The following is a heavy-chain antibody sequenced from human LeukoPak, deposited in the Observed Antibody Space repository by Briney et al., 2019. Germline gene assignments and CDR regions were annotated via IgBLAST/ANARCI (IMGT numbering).Heavy chain of an antibody. J-gene: IGHJ3*02. D-gene: IGHD5-24*01. Sequence: ASVKVSCKASGGTFSSYAISLVRQAPGQGLEWMGWISGYNGNTNYAQKLQGRVTMTTDTSTSTAYMELRSLRSDDTAVYYCARDTVEMATNDAFDIWGQGTMVTVSS. CDR2: ISGYNGNT. CDR3: ARDTVEMATNDAFDI. V-gene: IGHV1-18*01. CDR1: GGTFSSYA.